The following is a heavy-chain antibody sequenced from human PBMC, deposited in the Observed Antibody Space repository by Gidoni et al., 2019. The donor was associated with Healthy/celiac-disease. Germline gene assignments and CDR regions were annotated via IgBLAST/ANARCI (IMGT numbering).Heavy chain of an antibody. Sequence: QVQLVESGGGVVQPGRSLRLSCAASGFTFSSYAMHWVRQAPGKGLEWVAVISYDGSNKYYADSVKGRFTISRDNSKNTLYLQMNSLRAEDTAVYYCARPEAPGQWLVPYYFDYWGQGTLVTVSS. V-gene: IGHV3-30-3*01. CDR2: ISYDGSNK. CDR3: ARPEAPGQWLVPYYFDY. J-gene: IGHJ4*02. D-gene: IGHD6-19*01. CDR1: GFTFSSYA.